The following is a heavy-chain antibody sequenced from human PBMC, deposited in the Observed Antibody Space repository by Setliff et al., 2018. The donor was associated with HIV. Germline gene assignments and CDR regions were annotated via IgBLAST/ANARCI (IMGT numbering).Heavy chain of an antibody. CDR1: GFTFGDFC. V-gene: IGHV3-48*01. CDR3: ARDPLSRGAFDPPGAPDY. CDR2: ISSKRTSI. D-gene: IGHD3-9*01. J-gene: IGHJ4*02. Sequence: GGSLRLSCETSGFTFGDFCMNWVRQAPGKGLEWISYISSKRTSIYYADSVKGRFTISRDNDRNSLYLQMNGLRAEDTAVYYCARDPLSRGAFDPPGAPDYWGQGTLVTVSS.